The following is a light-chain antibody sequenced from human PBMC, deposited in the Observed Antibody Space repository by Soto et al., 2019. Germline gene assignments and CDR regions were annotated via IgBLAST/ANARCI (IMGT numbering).Light chain of an antibody. V-gene: IGKV3-15*01. CDR1: QSVSSN. CDR3: QQYNNWPPRT. Sequence: DIVMTQSPATLSVSPGERATLSCRASQSVSSNLAWYQQKPGQAPRLLIYGASTRATGIPARFSGSGSGTEFTLTISILQSEDFAVYYCQQYNNWPPRTFGQGTKVDIK. CDR2: GAS. J-gene: IGKJ1*01.